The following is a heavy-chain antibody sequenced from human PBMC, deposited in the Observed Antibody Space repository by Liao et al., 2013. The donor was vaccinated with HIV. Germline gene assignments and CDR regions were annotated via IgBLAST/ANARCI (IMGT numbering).Heavy chain of an antibody. Sequence: QVQLQESGPGLVRPSQTLSLSCTASGGSINSGDFSWSWIRLPPGKGLEWIGHISNRGTTYYNPSLKGRATISLGTSNNQFSLKLTSLTAADTAVYYCAREVRGRPIRYFDYWGQGTLVTVSS. CDR2: ISNRGTT. CDR1: GGSINSGDFS. V-gene: IGHV4-30-4*01. D-gene: IGHD3-16*01. J-gene: IGHJ4*02. CDR3: AREVRGRPIRYFDY.